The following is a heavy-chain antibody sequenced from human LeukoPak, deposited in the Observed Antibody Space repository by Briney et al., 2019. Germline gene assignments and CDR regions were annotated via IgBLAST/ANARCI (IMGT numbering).Heavy chain of an antibody. CDR3: ASLTDIEAGAVRY. CDR1: GLIFSRYW. V-gene: IGHV3-48*04. D-gene: IGHD1-26*01. J-gene: IGHJ4*02. CDR2: ISSRGITI. Sequence: GGSLRLSCAASGLIFSRYWMSWVRQAPGKGLEWVSYISSRGITIYYADSVKGRFTISRDNAKNSLYLQMNSLRAEDTAVYYCASLTDIEAGAVRYWGQGTLVTVSS.